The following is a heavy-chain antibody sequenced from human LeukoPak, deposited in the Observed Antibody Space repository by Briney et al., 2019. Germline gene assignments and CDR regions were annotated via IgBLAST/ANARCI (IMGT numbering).Heavy chain of an antibody. Sequence: PLETLSLTCAVSGGSISSSNWWSWVRQPPGRGLEWIGEIYHSGSTNYNPSLKSRVTISVDKSKNQFSLKLSSVTAADTAVYYCAKRLAMTGTYHFDYWGQGTLVTVSS. J-gene: IGHJ4*02. D-gene: IGHD6-19*01. V-gene: IGHV4-4*02. CDR3: AKRLAMTGTYHFDY. CDR1: GGSISSSNW. CDR2: IYHSGST.